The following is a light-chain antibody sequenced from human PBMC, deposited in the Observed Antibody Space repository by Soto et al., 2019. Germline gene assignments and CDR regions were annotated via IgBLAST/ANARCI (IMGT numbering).Light chain of an antibody. CDR2: ETS. CDR3: QQFGTSPYT. J-gene: IGKJ2*01. CDR1: QTVSTIY. Sequence: ILLTQSPGTLSLSQGDRATLSCRASQTVSTIYLVWYQQRPGQAPRLLIYETSIRASGIPDRFSGSGAGRDFRLTLSRLEPEDFAVYWCQQFGTSPYTFGQGTKVEIK. V-gene: IGKV3-20*01.